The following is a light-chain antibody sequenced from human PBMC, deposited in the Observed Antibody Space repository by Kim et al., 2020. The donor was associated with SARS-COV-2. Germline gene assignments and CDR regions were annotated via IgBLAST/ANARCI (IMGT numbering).Light chain of an antibody. CDR2: GAS. CDR3: QQYGSSRPT. Sequence: SPGERATPSCRASQSVSSSYLAWYQQKPGQAPRLLIYGASSRATGIPDRFSGSGSGTDFTLTISRLEPEDFAVYYCQQYGSSRPTFGQGTKVDIK. V-gene: IGKV3-20*01. CDR1: QSVSSSY. J-gene: IGKJ1*01.